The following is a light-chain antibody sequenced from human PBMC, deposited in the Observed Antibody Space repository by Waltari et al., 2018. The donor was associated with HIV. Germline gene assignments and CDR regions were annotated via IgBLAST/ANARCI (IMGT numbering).Light chain of an antibody. CDR1: SPNHASTP. V-gene: IGLV1-44*01. Sequence: QSVLTQPPSASGTPGPRFTISCSGSSPNHASTPADWYQQLPGAAPNLLSYTNNQRPSGVPDRSSGSKSGTSASLAISGLQSEDEADYYCAAWDDSLSGVVFGGGTKLTVL. CDR2: TNN. CDR3: AAWDDSLSGVV. J-gene: IGLJ2*01.